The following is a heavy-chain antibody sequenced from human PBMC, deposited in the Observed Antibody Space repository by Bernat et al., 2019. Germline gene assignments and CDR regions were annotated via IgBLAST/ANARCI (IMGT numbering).Heavy chain of an antibody. Sequence: EVQLLESGGGLVQPGGSLRLSCAASGFTFSGYAMNWVRQAPGKGLEWVSVISGSGGSTYYADSVKGRFTISRDNSKKTVYLQMNSLRAEDTAVYYCEKGGTNWGIFDYWGQGPRVTVS. CDR2: ISGSGGST. CDR1: GFTFSGYA. V-gene: IGHV3-23*01. J-gene: IGHJ4*02. CDR3: EKGGTNWGIFDY. D-gene: IGHD7-27*01.